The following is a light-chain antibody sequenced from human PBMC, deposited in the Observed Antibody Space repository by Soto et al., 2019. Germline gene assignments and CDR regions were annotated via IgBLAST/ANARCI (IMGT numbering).Light chain of an antibody. Sequence: EVVMTQSPATLSVSPGEGATLSCRASQSIGTNLAWYQQKPGQAPRLLIYHASARVTGAPNRFSGSGSGTDFTLTISRLQSEDFAVYYCQLYNNWTPYTFGQGTRLEI. CDR3: QLYNNWTPYT. J-gene: IGKJ2*01. CDR1: QSIGTN. CDR2: HAS. V-gene: IGKV3-15*01.